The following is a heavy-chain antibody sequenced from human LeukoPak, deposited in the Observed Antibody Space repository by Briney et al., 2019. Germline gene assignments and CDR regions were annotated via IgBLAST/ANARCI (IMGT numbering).Heavy chain of an antibody. D-gene: IGHD6-6*01. CDR2: NSAYNVNT. V-gene: IGHV1-18*01. Sequence: ASVKVSCKASGYTFTNYGITGVRQAPGQGLEWVGWNSAYNVNTNYAQSLQGRVTMTTDTSTNTAYMELRSLRSDDTAVYYCARGVSARPTWGVDYDYYIYVSGKGTMVTVSS. CDR3: ARGVSARPTWGVDYDYYIYV. J-gene: IGHJ6*03. CDR1: GYTFTNYG.